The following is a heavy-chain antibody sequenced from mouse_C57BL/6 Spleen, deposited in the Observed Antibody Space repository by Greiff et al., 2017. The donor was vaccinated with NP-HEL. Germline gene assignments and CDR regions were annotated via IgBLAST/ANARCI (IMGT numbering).Heavy chain of an antibody. D-gene: IGHD1-1*01. CDR1: GYAFTNYL. CDR3: ARKRDYYGSSYDAMDY. J-gene: IGHJ4*01. CDR2: INPGSGGT. Sequence: QVQLQQSGAELVRPGTSVKVSCKASGYAFTNYLIEWVKQRPGQGLEWIGVINPGSGGTNYNEKFKGKETLTADKSSSTAYMQLSSLTSEDSAVYFCARKRDYYGSSYDAMDYWGQGTSVTVSS. V-gene: IGHV1-54*01.